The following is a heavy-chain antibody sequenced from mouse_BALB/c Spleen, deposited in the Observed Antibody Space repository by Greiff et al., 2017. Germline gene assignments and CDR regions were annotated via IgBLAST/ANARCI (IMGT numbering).Heavy chain of an antibody. V-gene: IGHV1-69*01. CDR3: ARSHYRCLDF. CDR1: GYTFTDYW. D-gene: IGHD2-14*01. CDR2: IDTSDSYT. J-gene: IGHJ2*01. Sequence: QVQLQQPGAELVMPGASVKMSCKASGYTFTDYWMHWVKQRPGQGLEWIGAIDTSDSYTSYNQKFKGKATLTVDESSSTAYRQLSSLTSEDSAVYYCARSHYRCLDFWGQGTTLTVSS.